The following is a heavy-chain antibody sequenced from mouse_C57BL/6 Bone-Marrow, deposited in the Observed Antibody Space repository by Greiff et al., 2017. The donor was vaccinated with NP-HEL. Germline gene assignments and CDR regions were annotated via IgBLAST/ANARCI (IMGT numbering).Heavy chain of an antibody. CDR3: ARGLLTLYAMDY. J-gene: IGHJ4*01. CDR1: GFTFSSYA. V-gene: IGHV5-4*03. D-gene: IGHD1-1*01. Sequence: EVKLMESGGGLVKPGGSLKLSCAASGFTFSSYAMSWVRQTPEKRLEWVATISDGGSYTYYPDNVKGRFTISRDNAKNNLYLQMSHLKSEDTAMYYCARGLLTLYAMDYWGKGTSVTVAS. CDR2: ISDGGSYT.